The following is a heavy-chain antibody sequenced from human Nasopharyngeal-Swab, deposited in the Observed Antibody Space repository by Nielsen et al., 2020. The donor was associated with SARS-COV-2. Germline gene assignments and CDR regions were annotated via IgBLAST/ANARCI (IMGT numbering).Heavy chain of an antibody. V-gene: IGHV4-59*01. CDR3: ARKLLWFGVGRLWFDT. D-gene: IGHD3-10*01. CDR2: IYYSGST. Sequence: ESLKISCTVSGCTFSSYYLSWVRQPPGKGLEWIGYIYYSGSTNYNPSLKSRVTISVDTSKNQFSLKLSSVTAADTAVYYCARKLLWFGVGRLWFDTWGQGTLVTVSS. J-gene: IGHJ5*02. CDR1: GCTFSSYY.